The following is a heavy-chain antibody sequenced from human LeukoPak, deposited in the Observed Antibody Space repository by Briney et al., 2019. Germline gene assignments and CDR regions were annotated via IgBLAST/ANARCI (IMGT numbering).Heavy chain of an antibody. CDR1: GGSISSGGYY. J-gene: IGHJ6*02. Sequence: SETLSLTCTVSGGSISSGGYYWSWIRQHPGKGLEWIGYIYYSGSTYYNPSPKSRVTISVDTSKNQFSLKLSSVTAADTAVYYCARDRGTAMVSYYYYGMDVWGQGTTVTVSS. V-gene: IGHV4-31*03. CDR2: IYYSGST. CDR3: ARDRGTAMVSYYYYGMDV. D-gene: IGHD5-18*01.